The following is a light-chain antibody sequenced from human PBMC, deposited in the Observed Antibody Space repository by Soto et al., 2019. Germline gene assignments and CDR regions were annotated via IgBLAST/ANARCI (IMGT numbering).Light chain of an antibody. CDR2: GAS. CDR1: QAVSSTY. V-gene: IGKV3-20*01. CDR3: QQCGGSPT. J-gene: IGKJ1*01. Sequence: EIVLTQSPAPLSLSPGERATLSCRASQAVSSTYLAWYQQKRGQAPRLLIFGASIRTTGIPDRFSGSGSGTDFTLTISRLEPEDFAMYYCQQCGGSPTFGQGTKVDIK.